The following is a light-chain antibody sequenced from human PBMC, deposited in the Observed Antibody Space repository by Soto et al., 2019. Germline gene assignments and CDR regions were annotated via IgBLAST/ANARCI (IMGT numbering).Light chain of an antibody. CDR2: DAS. CDR1: QSVRSSY. CDR3: QQYGTSPLT. Sequence: EIVLTQSPGTLSLSPGERATLSCSASQSVRSSYLAWYQQKPGQTPRLLIYDASSRATGIPDRFSGSGSGTDFTLTISRLEPEDFAVYYCQQYGTSPLTFGQGTKVEI. J-gene: IGKJ1*01. V-gene: IGKV3-20*01.